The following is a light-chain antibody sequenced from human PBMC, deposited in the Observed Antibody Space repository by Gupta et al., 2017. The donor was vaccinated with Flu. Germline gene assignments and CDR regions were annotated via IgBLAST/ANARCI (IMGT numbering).Light chain of an antibody. J-gene: IGLJ3*02. CDR3: SSYTSSSSWV. Sequence: QSALTQPASVSGSPVQSITISYTGTSSDVGGYNYVSWYQQHPGKPPPLIIYEVSNSPSGASTLFSGSKAGNTASLTXSXLQAEDXADYYCSSYTSSSSWVFGGGTKLTVL. V-gene: IGLV2-14*01. CDR1: SSDVGGYNY. CDR2: EVS.